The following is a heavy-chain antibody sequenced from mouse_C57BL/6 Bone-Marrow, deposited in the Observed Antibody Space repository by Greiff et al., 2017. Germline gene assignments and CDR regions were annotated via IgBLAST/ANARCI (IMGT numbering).Heavy chain of an antibody. CDR2: IDPEDGDT. CDR1: GFNIKDYY. CDR3: TITTVGGFAY. J-gene: IGHJ3*01. V-gene: IGHV14-1*01. D-gene: IGHD1-1*01. Sequence: EVQLQQSGAELVRPGASVKLSCTASGFNIKDYYMHWVKQRPEQGLEWIGRIDPEDGDTEYAPKFQGKATMTADTSSNTAYLQLSSLTAEDTAVYYCTITTVGGFAYWGQGTLVTVSA.